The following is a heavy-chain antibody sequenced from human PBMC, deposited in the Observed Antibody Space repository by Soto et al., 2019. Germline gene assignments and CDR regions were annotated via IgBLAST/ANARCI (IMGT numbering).Heavy chain of an antibody. CDR2: ISGSGGST. V-gene: IGHV3-23*01. Sequence: PGGSLRLSCAASGFTFSSYAMSWVRQAPGKGLEWVSAISGSGGSTYYAGSVKGRFTISRDNSKNTLYLQMNSLRAEDTAVYYCAKDWVSTYGDYVFGWFDPWGQGTLVTVSS. CDR1: GFTFSSYA. CDR3: AKDWVSTYGDYVFGWFDP. D-gene: IGHD4-17*01. J-gene: IGHJ5*02.